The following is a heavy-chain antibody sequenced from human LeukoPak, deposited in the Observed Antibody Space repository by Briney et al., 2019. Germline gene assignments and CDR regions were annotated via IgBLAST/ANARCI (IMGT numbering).Heavy chain of an antibody. Sequence: GGSLRLSCAASGFTFSSYWMSWVRQAPGKGLEWVANIKQDGSEKYYVDSVKGRFTISRDNAKNSLYLQMNSLRAEDTAVYYCAKYRGYFDRAYYFYAMDVWGQGTTVTVSS. J-gene: IGHJ6*02. D-gene: IGHD3-9*01. CDR2: IKQDGSEK. CDR1: GFTFSSYW. CDR3: AKYRGYFDRAYYFYAMDV. V-gene: IGHV3-7*01.